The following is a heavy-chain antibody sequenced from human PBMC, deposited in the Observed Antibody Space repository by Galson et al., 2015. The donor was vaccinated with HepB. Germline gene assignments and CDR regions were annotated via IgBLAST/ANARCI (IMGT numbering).Heavy chain of an antibody. D-gene: IGHD6-13*01. J-gene: IGHJ4*02. CDR2: ISYDGSNK. Sequence: SLRLSCAASGFTFSSYAMHWVRQAPGKGLEWVAVISYDGSNKYYADSVKGRFTISRDNSKNTLYLQMNSLRAEDTAVYYCAREAAAADARFDYWGQGTLVTVSS. CDR3: AREAAAADARFDY. CDR1: GFTFSSYA. V-gene: IGHV3-30-3*01.